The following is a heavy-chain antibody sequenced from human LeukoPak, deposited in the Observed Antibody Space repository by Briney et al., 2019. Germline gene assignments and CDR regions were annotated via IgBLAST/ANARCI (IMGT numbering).Heavy chain of an antibody. CDR3: ASTYYDILTGYYYYMDV. J-gene: IGHJ6*03. CDR2: IYHSGST. V-gene: IGHV4-38-2*02. D-gene: IGHD3-9*01. CDR1: GYSISSGYY. Sequence: SETLSLTCTVSGYSISSGYYWGWIRQPPGKGLEWIGSIYHSGSTYYNPSLKSRVTISVDTSKNQFSLKLSSVTAADTAVYYCASTYYDILTGYYYYMDVWGKGTTVTISS.